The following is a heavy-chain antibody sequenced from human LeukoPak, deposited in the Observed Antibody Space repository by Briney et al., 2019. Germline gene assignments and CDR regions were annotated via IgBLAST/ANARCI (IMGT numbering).Heavy chain of an antibody. J-gene: IGHJ4*02. D-gene: IGHD6-13*01. Sequence: SQTLSLTCTVSGGSISSGGYYWSWIRQPPGKGLEWIGYIYHSGSTYYNPSLKSRVTISVDRSKNQFSLKLSSVTAADTAVYYCATLWGDSSSWYLDYWGQGTLVTVSS. CDR2: IYHSGST. CDR1: GGSISSGGYY. V-gene: IGHV4-30-2*02. CDR3: ATLWGDSSSWYLDY.